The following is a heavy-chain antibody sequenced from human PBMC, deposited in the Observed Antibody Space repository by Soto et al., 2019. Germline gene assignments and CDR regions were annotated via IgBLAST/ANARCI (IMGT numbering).Heavy chain of an antibody. D-gene: IGHD3-10*01. CDR1: GDTFSTYP. Sequence: QVQLVQSGAEVKKPGSSVKVSCKTSGDTFSTYPITWVRQAPGQGLEWVGRIIPILDITDSAQLFQGRVTITADNSTNTAYMELSGLRSEDTAVYYCTRPADSVGSESACEIWGQGTMVTVSS. V-gene: IGHV1-69*02. CDR3: TRPADSVGSESACEI. J-gene: IGHJ3*02. CDR2: IIPILDIT.